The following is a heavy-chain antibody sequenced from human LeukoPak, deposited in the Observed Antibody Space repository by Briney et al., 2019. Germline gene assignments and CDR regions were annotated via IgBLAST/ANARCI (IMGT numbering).Heavy chain of an antibody. Sequence: SEILSLTCTVSGGSISSYYWSWIRQPAGKGLEWIGRIYTSGSTNYNPSLKSRVTMSVDTSKNQFSLKLSSVTAADTAVYYCARAYYDFWSGYSLGAFDIWGQGTMVTVSS. J-gene: IGHJ3*02. CDR1: GGSISSYY. CDR2: IYTSGST. CDR3: ARAYYDFWSGYSLGAFDI. V-gene: IGHV4-4*07. D-gene: IGHD3-3*01.